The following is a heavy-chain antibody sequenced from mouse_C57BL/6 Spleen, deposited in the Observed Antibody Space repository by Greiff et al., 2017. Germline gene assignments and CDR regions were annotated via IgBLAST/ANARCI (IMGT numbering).Heavy chain of an antibody. CDR3: ARDYYGRGAMDY. CDR1: GFTFSDYY. D-gene: IGHD1-1*01. Sequence: EVKLVESEGGLVQPGSSMKLSCTASGFTFSDYYMAWVRQVPEKGLEWVANINYDGSSTYYLDSLKSRFIISRDNAKNILYLQMSSLKSEDTATYYCARDYYGRGAMDYWGQGTSVTVSS. J-gene: IGHJ4*01. V-gene: IGHV5-16*01. CDR2: INYDGSST.